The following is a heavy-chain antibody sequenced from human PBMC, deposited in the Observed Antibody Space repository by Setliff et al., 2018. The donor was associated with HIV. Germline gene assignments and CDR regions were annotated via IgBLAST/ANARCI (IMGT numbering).Heavy chain of an antibody. J-gene: IGHJ3*02. V-gene: IGHV3-66*04. CDR2: IYSGGST. CDR3: ARHSDWYGNDAFDI. D-gene: IGHD6-19*01. Sequence: GGSLRLSCAASGFTVSSNSMTWVRQAPGKGLEWVSVIYSGGSTSYADSVKGRFTISRDNAKNTLYLQMNSLRGEDTAVYYCARHSDWYGNDAFDIWGQGTRVTVSS. CDR1: GFTVSSNS.